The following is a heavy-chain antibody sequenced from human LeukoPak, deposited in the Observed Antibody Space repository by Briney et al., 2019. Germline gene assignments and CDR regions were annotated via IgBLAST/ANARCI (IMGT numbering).Heavy chain of an antibody. CDR3: AADDLVDPRGIPAAM. CDR2: IIPIFGTA. J-gene: IGHJ4*02. D-gene: IGHD6-13*01. CDR1: GGTFSSYA. V-gene: IGHV1-69*13. Sequence: SVKVSCKASGGTFSSYAISWVRQAPGQGLEWMGGIIPIFGTANYAQKFQGRVMITADESTSTAYMELSSLRSEDTAVYFCAADDLVDPRGIPAAMWGQGTLVTVSS.